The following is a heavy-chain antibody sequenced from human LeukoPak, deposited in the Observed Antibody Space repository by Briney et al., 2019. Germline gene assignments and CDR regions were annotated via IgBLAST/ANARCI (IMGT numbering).Heavy chain of an antibody. CDR3: ARAYCTGGSCLYYYYYGMDV. V-gene: IGHV1-69*05. Sequence: GASVKVSCKASGGTFSSYAISWVRQAPGQGLEWMGGIIPIFGTANYAQKFQGRVTITRDTSASTAYMELRSLRSEDTAVYYCARAYCTGGSCLYYYYYGMDVWGQGTTVTVSS. D-gene: IGHD2-15*01. CDR1: GGTFSSYA. CDR2: IIPIFGTA. J-gene: IGHJ6*02.